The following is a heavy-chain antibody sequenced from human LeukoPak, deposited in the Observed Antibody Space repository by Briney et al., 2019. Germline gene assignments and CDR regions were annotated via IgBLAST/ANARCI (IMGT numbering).Heavy chain of an antibody. CDR2: IKRITDDGAT. CDR3: TTDFGDYEAY. J-gene: IGHJ4*02. Sequence: KAGGSLRLSCATSGVDFVKAWMSWVRQAPGKGVEWVGRIKRITDDGATDYAAPVKGRFIISRDDSKNTVFLQMNSLKSEDTDVYYCTTDFGDYEAYWGQGTLVTVSS. CDR1: GVDFVKAW. V-gene: IGHV3-15*01. D-gene: IGHD4-17*01.